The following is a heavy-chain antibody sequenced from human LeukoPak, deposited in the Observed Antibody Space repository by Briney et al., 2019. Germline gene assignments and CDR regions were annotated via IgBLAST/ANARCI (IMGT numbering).Heavy chain of an antibody. CDR2: IYWDDDK. CDR3: AHSPELLIAAFFDY. D-gene: IGHD6-13*01. J-gene: IGHJ4*02. V-gene: IGHV2-5*02. Sequence: SGPTLVNPTQTLTLTCTFSGFSLSASGVGVGWIRQPPGKALEWLALIYWDDDKRYSPSLKSRLTITKDTSKTHVVLTMTNMDPVDTATYYCAHSPELLIAAFFDYWSQGTLVTVSS. CDR1: GFSLSASGVG.